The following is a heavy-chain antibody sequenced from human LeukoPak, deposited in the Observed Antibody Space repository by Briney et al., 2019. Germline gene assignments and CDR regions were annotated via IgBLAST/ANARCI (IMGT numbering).Heavy chain of an antibody. D-gene: IGHD3-9*01. J-gene: IGHJ5*02. Sequence: SETLSLTCAVSGGSISSGGYSWSWIRQPPGKGLEWIGYIYHSGSTHYNPSLKSRVTISVDTSKNQFSLKLSSVTAADTAVYYCARDMTDWWFDPWGQGTLVTVSS. CDR1: GGSISSGGYS. CDR2: IYHSGST. CDR3: ARDMTDWWFDP. V-gene: IGHV4-30-2*05.